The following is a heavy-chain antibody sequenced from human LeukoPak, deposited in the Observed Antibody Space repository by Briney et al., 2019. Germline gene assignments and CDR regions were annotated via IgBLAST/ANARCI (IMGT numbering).Heavy chain of an antibody. CDR1: GYTFTSYG. CDR3: ARDCDVDTAINAFDI. J-gene: IGHJ3*02. CDR2: IIPIFGTA. D-gene: IGHD5-18*01. V-gene: IGHV1-69*06. Sequence: GASVKVSCKASGYTFTSYGISWVRQAPGQGLEWMGGIIPIFGTANYAQKFQGRVTITADKSTSTAYMELSSLRSEDTAVYYCARDCDVDTAINAFDIWGQGTMVTVSS.